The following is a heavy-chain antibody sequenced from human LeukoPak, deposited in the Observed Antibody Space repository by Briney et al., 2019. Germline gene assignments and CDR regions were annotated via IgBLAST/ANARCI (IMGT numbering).Heavy chain of an antibody. V-gene: IGHV3-30*18. CDR1: GFTFSSYG. J-gene: IGHJ4*02. D-gene: IGHD6-19*01. CDR3: AKEFGSGHYYFDY. CDR2: MSYDGSTK. Sequence: GGSLRLSCAASGFTFSSYGMHWVRQAPGKGLEWVAVMSYDGSTKYYAESVKGRFTISRDKSKNTLFLQMDSLRAEDTAVYYCAKEFGSGHYYFDYWGQGSLATVSS.